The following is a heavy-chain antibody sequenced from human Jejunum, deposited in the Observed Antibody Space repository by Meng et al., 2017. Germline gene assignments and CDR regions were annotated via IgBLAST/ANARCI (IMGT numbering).Heavy chain of an antibody. CDR3: ARGVGDIRVGFDY. CDR1: GDSISSTNW. CDR2: IYHSGRT. D-gene: IGHD5-12*01. V-gene: IGHV4-4*02. J-gene: IGHJ4*02. Sequence: QVHLQESGPGLVKPSGTLSLPCEVSGDSISSTNWWDWLRQPPGKGLEWIGEIYHSGRTNFNPSLESRVTISVDESKNQFSLTLNSVTAADTAVYYCARGVGDIRVGFDYWGQGILVTVSS.